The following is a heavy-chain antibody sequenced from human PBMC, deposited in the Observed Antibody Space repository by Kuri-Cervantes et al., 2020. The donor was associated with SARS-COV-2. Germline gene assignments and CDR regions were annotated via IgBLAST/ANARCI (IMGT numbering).Heavy chain of an antibody. CDR1: GFTFSSYW. D-gene: IGHD3/OR15-3a*01. Sequence: GESLKISCAASGFTFSSYWMHWVRQAPGKGLVWVSRNNSDGSSTSYADSVKGRFTISRHNSKNTLYLQMNSLRAEDTAVYYCARVWGRFGTGYYIDYWGQGTLVTVSS. CDR3: ARVWGRFGTGYYIDY. J-gene: IGHJ4*02. CDR2: NNSDGSST. V-gene: IGHV3-74*01.